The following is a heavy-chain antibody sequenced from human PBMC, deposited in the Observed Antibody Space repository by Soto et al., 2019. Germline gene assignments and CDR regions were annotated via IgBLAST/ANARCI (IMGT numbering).Heavy chain of an antibody. J-gene: IGHJ5*02. D-gene: IGHD6-6*01. CDR1: GYSFISYW. V-gene: IGHV5-51*01. CDR2: IFPGDSDT. Sequence: PGESLKISCKGSGYSFISYWIAWVRHMPGKGLEWMGIIFPGDSDTRYSPSLQGQVTISVDRSINTAYLEWSSLKASDTAVYYCARSLSSSSGYFDPWGQGTLVTVSS. CDR3: ARSLSSSSGYFDP.